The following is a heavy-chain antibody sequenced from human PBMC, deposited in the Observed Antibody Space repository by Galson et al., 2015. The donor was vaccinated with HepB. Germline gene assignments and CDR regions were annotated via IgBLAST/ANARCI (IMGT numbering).Heavy chain of an antibody. CDR2: ISTDGSGT. J-gene: IGHJ3*02. D-gene: IGHD3-16*01. Sequence: SLRLSCAASGFSLSNYWMHWVRQAPGKGLVWVSRISTDGSGTIYADSVAGRFAISRDNAKNTLYLQMNSLKAEDTAVYYCSRDIRGNAFDIWGQGTMVTVSS. V-gene: IGHV3-74*01. CDR3: SRDIRGNAFDI. CDR1: GFSLSNYW.